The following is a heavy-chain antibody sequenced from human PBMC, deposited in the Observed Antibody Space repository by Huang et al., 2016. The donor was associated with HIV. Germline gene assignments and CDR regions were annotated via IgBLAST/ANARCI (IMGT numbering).Heavy chain of an antibody. D-gene: IGHD1-20*01. CDR3: ARPLTGTTALGY. J-gene: IGHJ4*02. CDR2: IYYSGNI. CDR1: GSSISSSYY. Sequence: QLQLQESGPGLVKPSETLSLTCTVSGSSISSSYYWGWIRQPPGTGLEWIGKIYYSGNISYNPSLKSRVTISVDTSKNHISLKVDSVTAADTAVYYCARPLTGTTALGYWGQGTLVTVSS. V-gene: IGHV4-39*01.